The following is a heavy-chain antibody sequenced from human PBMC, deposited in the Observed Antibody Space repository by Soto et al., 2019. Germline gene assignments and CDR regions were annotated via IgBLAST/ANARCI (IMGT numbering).Heavy chain of an antibody. D-gene: IGHD3-10*01. V-gene: IGHV3-23*01. CDR2: IYGGGNGP. J-gene: IGHJ4*02. CDR3: AKMAGMDPWSYSFDY. CDR1: GFTFSDFA. Sequence: EVQVLESGGGLVQPGGSLRLSCAATGFTFSDFAMSWVRQAPGKGLEWVSRIYGGGNGPHYADSVKGRVTISRDNSKNKLYLQMNSLRAEDTAVYYCAKMAGMDPWSYSFDYWGQGTLVTVSS.